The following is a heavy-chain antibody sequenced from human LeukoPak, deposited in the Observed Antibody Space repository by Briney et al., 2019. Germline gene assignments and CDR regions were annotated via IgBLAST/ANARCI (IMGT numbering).Heavy chain of an antibody. CDR1: GGSISSYY. V-gene: IGHV4-4*07. Sequence: SETLSLTCTVSGGSISSYYWSWIRQPPRKGLEWIGSIHYSGTTQYTPSLKSRVTMSVDTSKNQFSLTFSSVTAADTAMYYCARGRPLYWGQGTLVTVSS. CDR3: ARGRPLY. CDR2: IHYSGTT. J-gene: IGHJ4*02.